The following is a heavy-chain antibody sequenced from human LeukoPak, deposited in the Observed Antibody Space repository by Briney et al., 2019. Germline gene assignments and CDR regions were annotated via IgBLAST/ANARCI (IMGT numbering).Heavy chain of an antibody. Sequence: GSLRLSCAASGFTFSSYAMSWVRQAPGKGLEWIGRIYTSGSTNYNPSLKSRVTISVDTSKNQFSLKLSSVTAADTAVYYCARGPRAAASRYFDYWGQGTLVTVSS. D-gene: IGHD6-13*01. CDR2: IYTSGST. V-gene: IGHV4-4*08. CDR3: ARGPRAAASRYFDY. J-gene: IGHJ4*02. CDR1: GFTFSSYA.